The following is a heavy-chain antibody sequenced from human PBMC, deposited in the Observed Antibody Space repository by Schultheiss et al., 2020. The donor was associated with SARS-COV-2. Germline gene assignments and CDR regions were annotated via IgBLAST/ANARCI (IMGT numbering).Heavy chain of an antibody. CDR3: ARDARILTGYDAFDI. J-gene: IGHJ3*02. V-gene: IGHV4-34*01. CDR2: INHSGST. D-gene: IGHD3-9*01. Sequence: SETLSLTCTVSGGSISSYYWGWIRQPPGKGLEWIGEINHSGSTNYNPSLKSRVTISVDTSKNQFSLKLSSVTAADTAVYYCARDARILTGYDAFDIWGQGTMVTVSS. CDR1: GGSISSYY.